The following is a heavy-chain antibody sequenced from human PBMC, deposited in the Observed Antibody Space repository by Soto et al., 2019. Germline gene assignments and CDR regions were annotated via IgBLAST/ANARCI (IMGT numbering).Heavy chain of an antibody. V-gene: IGHV4-59*01. CDR3: ARDGAYYDFWSGSRNYYYGMDV. CDR2: TPYTGNT. Sequence: SETLSLTCIVSGGSITSYHWSWIRQFPGKGLEWIAYTPYTGNTNYNPSLQSRVTISMDTSKNQLSLKLTSMTAADTAVYYCARDGAYYDFWSGSRNYYYGMDVWGQGTTVTVSS. D-gene: IGHD3-3*01. CDR1: GGSITSYH. J-gene: IGHJ6*02.